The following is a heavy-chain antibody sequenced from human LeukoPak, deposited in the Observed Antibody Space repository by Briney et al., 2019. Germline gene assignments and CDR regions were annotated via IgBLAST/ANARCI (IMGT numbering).Heavy chain of an antibody. CDR3: ARAGAGWLQPFDY. CDR1: GGSISSYY. D-gene: IGHD5-24*01. CDR2: IYYSGST. Sequence: SETLSLTCTVSGGSISSYYWSWIRQPPGKGLEWIGYIYYSGSTNYNPSLKSRVTISVDTSKNQFSLKLSSVTAADTAVYYCARAGAGWLQPFDYWGQGTLVTVSS. J-gene: IGHJ4*02. V-gene: IGHV4-59*01.